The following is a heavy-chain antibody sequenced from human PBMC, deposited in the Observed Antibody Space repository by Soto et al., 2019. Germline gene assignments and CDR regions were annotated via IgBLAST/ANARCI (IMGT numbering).Heavy chain of an antibody. D-gene: IGHD6-19*01. Sequence: GESLKISCKGSGYSFTSYWIGWVRQMPGKGLEWMGIIYPGDSDTRYSPSFQGQVTISADKSISTAYLQWSSLKASDTAMYYCARIQPYSSGHTEYNWFDPWGQGTLVTVSS. J-gene: IGHJ5*02. CDR3: ARIQPYSSGHTEYNWFDP. CDR1: GYSFTSYW. CDR2: IYPGDSDT. V-gene: IGHV5-51*01.